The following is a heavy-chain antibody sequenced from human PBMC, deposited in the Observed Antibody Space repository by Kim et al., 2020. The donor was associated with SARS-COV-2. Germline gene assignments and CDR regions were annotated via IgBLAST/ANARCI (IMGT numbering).Heavy chain of an antibody. D-gene: IGHD2-8*02. Sequence: SMKVSCKASGGTFSSYAISWVRQAPGQGLEWMGGIIPIFGTANYAQKFQGRVTITADESTSTAYMELSSLRPEDTAVYYCARDHSIAGGYNWFDPWGQGTLVTVSS. CDR2: IIPIFGTA. V-gene: IGHV1-69*13. J-gene: IGHJ5*02. CDR3: ARDHSIAGGYNWFDP. CDR1: GGTFSSYA.